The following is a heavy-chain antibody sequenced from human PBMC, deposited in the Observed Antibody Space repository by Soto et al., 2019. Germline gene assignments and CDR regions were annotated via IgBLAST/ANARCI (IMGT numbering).Heavy chain of an antibody. Sequence: QVQLQESGPGLVKPSGTLSVTCAVSGGSISSSNWWNWVRQPPGKGLEWIGEIYHSGSTNYNPSLRSRVTISLDKSKNQFSLRVKSVTAAYTAEYYCARAWQSVDSYGSGVMDVWGQGTTVTVSS. CDR1: GGSISSSNW. CDR2: IYHSGST. J-gene: IGHJ6*02. D-gene: IGHD5-18*01. V-gene: IGHV4-4*02. CDR3: ARAWQSVDSYGSGVMDV.